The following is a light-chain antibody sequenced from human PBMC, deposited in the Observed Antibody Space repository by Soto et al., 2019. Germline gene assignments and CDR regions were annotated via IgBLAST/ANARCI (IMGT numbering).Light chain of an antibody. CDR3: QQRSNWPYT. V-gene: IGKV3-11*02. CDR1: QSVSSY. CDR2: DAS. J-gene: IGKJ2*01. Sequence: EIVLTQSPATLSLSPGERATLSCRASQSVSSYLAWYQQKPGQAPRLLIYDASNRATGIPARFSGSGSGRDLTLTISSLEPEDFAVYYCQQRSNWPYTFGQGTTLAIK.